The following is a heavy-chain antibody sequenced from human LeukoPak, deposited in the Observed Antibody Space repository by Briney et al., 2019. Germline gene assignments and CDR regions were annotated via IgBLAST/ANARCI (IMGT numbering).Heavy chain of an antibody. Sequence: ASVKVSCKASGYTFTGYYMHWVRQVPGQGLEWMGWINPNSGGTNYAQKFQGRVTMTRDTSISTAYMELSRLRSDDTAVYYCAREGYYDSSGQGPDAFDIWGQGTMVTVSS. CDR1: GYTFTGYY. CDR2: INPNSGGT. V-gene: IGHV1-2*02. D-gene: IGHD3-22*01. CDR3: AREGYYDSSGQGPDAFDI. J-gene: IGHJ3*02.